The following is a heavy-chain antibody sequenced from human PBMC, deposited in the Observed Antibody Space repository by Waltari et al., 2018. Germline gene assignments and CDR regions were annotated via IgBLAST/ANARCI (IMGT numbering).Heavy chain of an antibody. CDR3: ARDSGGAALYYYYMDV. J-gene: IGHJ6*03. V-gene: IGHV4-4*07. Sequence: QVQLQESGPGLVKPSETLSLTCTVSGGSISSYYWSWIRQPAGKGLEWIGRIYTSGSTNYNPSRKSRVTMSVDTSKNQFSLKLSSVTAADTAVYYCARDSGGAALYYYYMDVWGKGTTVTVSS. CDR1: GGSISSYY. CDR2: IYTSGST.